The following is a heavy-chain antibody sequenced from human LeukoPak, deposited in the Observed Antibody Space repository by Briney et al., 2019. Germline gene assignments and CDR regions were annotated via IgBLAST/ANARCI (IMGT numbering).Heavy chain of an antibody. CDR3: AKDPVQLDDYFDY. J-gene: IGHJ4*02. D-gene: IGHD6-13*01. V-gene: IGHV3-21*04. Sequence: PGGSLRPSCAASGFTFSRNGMAWVRQAPGKGLEWVSSISVSGTYIYYSDSVKGRFTISRDNAKNSLYLQMNSLRAEDTAVYYCAKDPVQLDDYFDYWGQGTLVTVSS. CDR1: GFTFSRNG. CDR2: ISVSGTYI.